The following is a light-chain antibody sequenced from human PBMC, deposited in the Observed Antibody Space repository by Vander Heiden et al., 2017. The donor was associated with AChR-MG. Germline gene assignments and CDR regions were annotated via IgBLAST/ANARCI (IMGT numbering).Light chain of an antibody. V-gene: IGKV3-20*01. J-gene: IGKJ1*01. CDR2: GAS. CDR3: QQYGSSPR. CDR1: RSVSNSY. Sequence: EIVLTQSPGTLSLSPGERATLSCRASRSVSNSYLAWYQQRPGQAPRLLIYGASSRATGIPDRFSGSGSGTDFTLTISKLEHEEFAVYYCQQYGSSPRFGQGTKVEIK.